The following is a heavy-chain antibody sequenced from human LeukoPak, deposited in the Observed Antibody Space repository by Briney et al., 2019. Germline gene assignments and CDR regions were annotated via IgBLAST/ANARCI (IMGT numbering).Heavy chain of an antibody. CDR1: GGSISSYY. CDR3: ARVPDPRYNWFAP. J-gene: IGHJ5*02. Sequence: PADTLDLTCTVSGGSISSYYWTWSRQPAGKGPEWIGRTHPSGSTSYNPSLKSRVNMSVDASKNQCSLKLNSVTAADTAVYYCARVPDPRYNWFAPWGPGNLVTASS. V-gene: IGHV4-4*07. CDR2: THPSGST. D-gene: IGHD3-3*01.